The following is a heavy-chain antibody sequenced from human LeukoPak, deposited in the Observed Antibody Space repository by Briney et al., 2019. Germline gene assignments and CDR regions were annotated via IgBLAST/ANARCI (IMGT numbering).Heavy chain of an antibody. J-gene: IGHJ4*02. D-gene: IGHD3-10*01. CDR2: ISHDATTE. Sequence: PGGSLRLSCVASGFTFSDYAMHWVRRAPGRGPEWVADISHDATTESYADSVKGRFTISRDTSKKTLYLQMNRLSEEDTAVYYCAKNLELWFGDLLYFDSWGLGTLVTVSS. CDR1: GFTFSDYA. CDR3: AKNLELWFGDLLYFDS. V-gene: IGHV3-30*18.